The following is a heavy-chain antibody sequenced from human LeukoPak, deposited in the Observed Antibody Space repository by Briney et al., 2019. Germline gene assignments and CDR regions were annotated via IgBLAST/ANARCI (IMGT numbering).Heavy chain of an antibody. V-gene: IGHV3-11*01. CDR1: GFTFSDYY. CDR3: AKGYCSGGSCYSTPYYYYGMDV. Sequence: PGGSLRLSCAASGFTFSDYYMSWIRQAPGKGLEWVSYISSSGSTIYYADSVKGRFTISRDNAKNSLYLQMNSLRAKDTAVYYCAKGYCSGGSCYSTPYYYYGMDVWGQGTTVTVSS. CDR2: ISSSGSTI. D-gene: IGHD2-15*01. J-gene: IGHJ6*02.